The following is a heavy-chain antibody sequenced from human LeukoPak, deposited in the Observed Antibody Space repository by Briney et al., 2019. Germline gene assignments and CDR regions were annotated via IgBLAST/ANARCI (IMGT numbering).Heavy chain of an antibody. J-gene: IGHJ6*03. CDR3: ARGGYSYGYYYYYMDV. D-gene: IGHD5-18*01. V-gene: IGHV1-69*06. CDR1: GGTFSSYA. CDR2: IIPIFGTA. Sequence: GASVKVSCKASGGTFSSYAISWVRQAPGQGLEWMGGIIPIFGTANYAQKFQGRVTITADKSTSTAYMELSSLRSEDTAVYYCARGGYSYGYYYYYMDVWGKGTTVTVSS.